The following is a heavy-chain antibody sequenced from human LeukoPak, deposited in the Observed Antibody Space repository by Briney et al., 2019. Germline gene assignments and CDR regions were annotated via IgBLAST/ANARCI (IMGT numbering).Heavy chain of an antibody. V-gene: IGHV4-34*01. CDR1: GGSFSGYY. D-gene: IGHD5-18*01. CDR3: ARGLADTAIGY. Sequence: SETLSLTCAVYGGSFSGYYWNWIRQPPGKGLEWIGEINHSGSTNYSPSLKSRVTISLDTSKNQFSLKLSSVTAADTAVYYCARGLADTAIGYWGQGILVTVTS. J-gene: IGHJ4*02. CDR2: INHSGST.